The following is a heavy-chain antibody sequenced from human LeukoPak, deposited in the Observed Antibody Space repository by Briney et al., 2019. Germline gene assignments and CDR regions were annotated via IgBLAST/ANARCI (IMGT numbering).Heavy chain of an antibody. CDR3: VKDDYGDPFYFDY. CDR1: GFTFSSYA. J-gene: IGHJ4*02. Sequence: GGSLRLSCSASGFTFSSYAMRWVRQAPGKGLEYVSAISSNGGSTYYADSVKGRFTISRDNSKNTLYLQMNSLRAEDTAVYYCVKDDYGDPFYFDYWGQGTLVTVSS. V-gene: IGHV3-64D*06. CDR2: ISSNGGST. D-gene: IGHD4-17*01.